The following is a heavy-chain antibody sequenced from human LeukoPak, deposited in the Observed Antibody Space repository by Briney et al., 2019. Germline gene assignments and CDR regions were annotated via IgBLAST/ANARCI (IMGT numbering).Heavy chain of an antibody. CDR2: ISHSGST. Sequence: SETLSLTCAVYGGSFSGYYWSWIRQPPGKGLEWIGEISHSGSTNYNPSLKSRVTISVDTSKNQFSLKLSSVTAADTAVYYCASKRGYSGYGRSPFTVFDYWGQGTLVTVSS. CDR1: GGSFSGYY. CDR3: ASKRGYSGYGRSPFTVFDY. J-gene: IGHJ4*02. D-gene: IGHD5-12*01. V-gene: IGHV4-34*01.